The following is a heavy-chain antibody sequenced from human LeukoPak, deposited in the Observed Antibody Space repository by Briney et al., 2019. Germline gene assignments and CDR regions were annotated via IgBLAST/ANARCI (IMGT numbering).Heavy chain of an antibody. Sequence: SQTLSLTCTVSGGSISSGGYYWSWIRQHPGKGLEWIGYIYYSGSTYYNPSLKSRVTMSADTSKNQFSLKLSSVTAADTAVYYCARPYYYDSRTDPWGQGTLVTVSS. CDR3: ARPYYYDSRTDP. CDR1: GGSISSGGYY. CDR2: IYYSGST. V-gene: IGHV4-30-4*08. J-gene: IGHJ5*02. D-gene: IGHD3-22*01.